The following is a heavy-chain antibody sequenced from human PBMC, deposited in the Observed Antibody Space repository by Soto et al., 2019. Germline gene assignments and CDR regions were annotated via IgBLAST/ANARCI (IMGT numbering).Heavy chain of an antibody. CDR2: ISPSDSYT. Sequence: GESLRISCKASGFSFGTHWITWVRQMPGKGLEWMGRISPSDSYTSYSPSFEGHVTISADRSISTAYLQWNSLKASDSAVYYCARILAEAGKRFDFWGQGSLVTVSS. D-gene: IGHD6-19*01. CDR1: GFSFGTHW. CDR3: ARILAEAGKRFDF. V-gene: IGHV5-10-1*01. J-gene: IGHJ4*02.